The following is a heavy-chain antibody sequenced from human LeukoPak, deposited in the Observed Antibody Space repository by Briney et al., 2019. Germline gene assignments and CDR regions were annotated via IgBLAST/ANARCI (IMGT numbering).Heavy chain of an antibody. CDR1: GFTFSSYG. CDR2: ISSSSSYI. D-gene: IGHD2-2*01. J-gene: IGHJ6*02. CDR3: ARDDPYCSSTSCYVYYYYYYGMDV. Sequence: AGGSLRLSCAASGFTFSSYGMHWVRQAPGKGLEWVSSISSSSSYIYYADSVKGRFTISRDNAKNSLYLQMNSLRAEDTAVYYCARDDPYCSSTSCYVYYYYYYGMDVWGQGTTVTVSS. V-gene: IGHV3-21*01.